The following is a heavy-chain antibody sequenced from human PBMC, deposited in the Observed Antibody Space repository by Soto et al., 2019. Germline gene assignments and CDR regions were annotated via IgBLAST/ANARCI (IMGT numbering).Heavy chain of an antibody. CDR2: IYWDDDK. J-gene: IGHJ4*02. CDR1: GFSLTTSGVG. Sequence: QITLNESGPTVVRPTETLTLTCRFSGFSLTTSGVGVGWIRQSPGKAPEWLALIYWDDDKRYSASLKSRLTITTDTSKNQVVLPVSDLDPTDTATYYCAHRVLRTVFGLVTTTAIYFDFWGQGTPVAVSS. D-gene: IGHD3-3*01. CDR3: AHRVLRTVFGLVTTTAIYFDF. V-gene: IGHV2-5*02.